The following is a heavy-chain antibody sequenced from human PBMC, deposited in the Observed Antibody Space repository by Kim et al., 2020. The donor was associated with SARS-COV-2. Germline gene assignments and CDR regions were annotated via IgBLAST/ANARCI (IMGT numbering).Heavy chain of an antibody. CDR3: AKSYSGSYQSFFDY. J-gene: IGHJ4*02. CDR2: ISYDGRNK. Sequence: GGSLRLSCAASGFTFSSYAMHWVRQAPGKGLEWVTVISYDGRNKYYADSVKGRFTISRDNSKNTLYLQMNSLRAEDTAVYYCAKSYSGSYQSFFDYWGQGTLVAVSS. V-gene: IGHV3-30*04. D-gene: IGHD1-26*01. CDR1: GFTFSSYA.